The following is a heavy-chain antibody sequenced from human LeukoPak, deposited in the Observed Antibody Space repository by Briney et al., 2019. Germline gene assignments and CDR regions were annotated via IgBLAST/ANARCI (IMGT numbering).Heavy chain of an antibody. V-gene: IGHV4-34*01. CDR2: INYSGST. CDR1: GGSFSGYY. J-gene: IGHJ4*02. Sequence: SETLSLTCAVYGGSFSGYYWSWIRQPPGKGLEWIGEINYSGSTNYSPSLKSRVTISVDTSKNQFSLKLSSVTAADTAVYYCARGPCSSTSCYFNYWGQGTLVTVSS. D-gene: IGHD2-2*01. CDR3: ARGPCSSTSCYFNY.